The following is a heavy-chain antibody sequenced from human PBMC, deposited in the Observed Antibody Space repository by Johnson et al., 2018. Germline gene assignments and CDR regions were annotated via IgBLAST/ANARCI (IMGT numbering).Heavy chain of an antibody. D-gene: IGHD3-3*01. CDR2: ISSSSSTI. V-gene: IGHV3-48*02. CDR1: GFTFSSYS. Sequence: VRLVESGGGLVQPGGSLRLSCAASGFTFSSYSMNWVRQAPGKGLEWVSYISSSSSTIYYADSVKGRFTISRDNAKNSLYLQMNSLRDEDTAVYYCYRGSGYYTNYGMDVWGQGTTVTVSS. CDR3: YRGSGYYTNYGMDV. J-gene: IGHJ6*02.